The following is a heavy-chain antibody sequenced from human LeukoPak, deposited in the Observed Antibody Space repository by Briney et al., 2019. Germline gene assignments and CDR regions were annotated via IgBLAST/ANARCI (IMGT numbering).Heavy chain of an antibody. J-gene: IGHJ6*03. CDR3: ARDRRDDFWSGYFGVYYYYYMDV. CDR2: ISAYNGNT. Sequence: ASVKVSCKASGYTFTSYGISWVRQAPGQGLEWMGWISAYNGNTNYAQKLQGRVTMTTDTSTSTAYMELRSLRSDDTAVYYCARDRRDDFWSGYFGVYYYYYMDVWGKGTTVTVSS. CDR1: GYTFTSYG. D-gene: IGHD3-3*01. V-gene: IGHV1-18*01.